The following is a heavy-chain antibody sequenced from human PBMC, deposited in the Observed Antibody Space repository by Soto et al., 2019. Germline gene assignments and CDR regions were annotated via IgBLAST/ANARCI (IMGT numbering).Heavy chain of an antibody. J-gene: IGHJ3*02. CDR3: ARGLGSNPRSAFDI. Sequence: SVKVSCKASGYTFTGYYMHWVRQAPGQGLEWMGWINPIFGTANYAQKFQGWVTITTDDSTSTAYMELSSLRSEDTAVYYCARGLGSNPRSAFDIWGQGTMVTVSS. CDR1: GYTFTGYY. D-gene: IGHD3-16*01. CDR2: INPIFGTA. V-gene: IGHV1-69*05.